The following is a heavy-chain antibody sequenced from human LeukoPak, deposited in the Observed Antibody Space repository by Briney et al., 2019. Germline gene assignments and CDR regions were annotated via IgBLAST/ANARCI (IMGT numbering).Heavy chain of an antibody. D-gene: IGHD2-2*01. J-gene: IGHJ5*02. CDR1: GDTFSSYS. V-gene: IGHV1-69*13. Sequence: VASVKVSCKASGDTFSSYSLSWVRQAPGQGLEWMGGIILIFATANYAQKFQGRVTITADESTSTAYMELSSLTFEDTAIYYCARDGDTALVTSWFDTWGQGTLVTVSS. CDR3: ARDGDTALVTSWFDT. CDR2: IILIFATA.